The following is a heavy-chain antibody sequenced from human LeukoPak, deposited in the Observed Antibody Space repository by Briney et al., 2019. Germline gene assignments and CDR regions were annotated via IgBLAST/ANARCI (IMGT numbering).Heavy chain of an antibody. J-gene: IGHJ2*01. CDR2: ISYDGSNK. CDR3: ARDSMMATINWYFHL. CDR1: GFTFSSYA. D-gene: IGHD5-24*01. Sequence: RCPRLSSADTGFTFSSYAMNWVRPAPGKGPERAALISYDGSNKYYAESLKGRFTISRDNSKNTLYLQIDSLRAEDTAVYYCARDSMMATINWYFHLWARGTLVTVPS. V-gene: IGHV3-30-3*01.